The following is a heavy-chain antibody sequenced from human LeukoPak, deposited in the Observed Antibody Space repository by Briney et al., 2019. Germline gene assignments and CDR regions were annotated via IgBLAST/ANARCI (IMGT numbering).Heavy chain of an antibody. Sequence: PSETLSLTCTVSGGSISSYYWSWIRQPPGKGLEWIGYIYYSGSTNYNPSLKSRVTISVDTSKNQFSLKLSSVTAADTAVYYCARGGSDYYDSSDAFDIWGQGTMVTVSS. J-gene: IGHJ3*02. V-gene: IGHV4-59*12. CDR1: GGSISSYY. CDR3: ARGGSDYYDSSDAFDI. D-gene: IGHD3-22*01. CDR2: IYYSGST.